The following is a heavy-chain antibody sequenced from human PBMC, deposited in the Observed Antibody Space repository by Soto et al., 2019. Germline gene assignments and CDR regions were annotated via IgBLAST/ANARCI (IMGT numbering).Heavy chain of an antibody. CDR3: ARVSPRYCTNGVCPGDYYGMDV. Sequence: GGSLRLSCAASGFTFSSYAMHWVRQAPGKGLEYVSAISSNGGSTYYANSVKGRFTISRDNSKNTLYLQMGSLRAEDMAVYYCARVSPRYCTNGVCPGDYYGMDVWGQGTTVTVSS. D-gene: IGHD2-8*01. CDR2: ISSNGGST. J-gene: IGHJ6*02. CDR1: GFTFSSYA. V-gene: IGHV3-64*01.